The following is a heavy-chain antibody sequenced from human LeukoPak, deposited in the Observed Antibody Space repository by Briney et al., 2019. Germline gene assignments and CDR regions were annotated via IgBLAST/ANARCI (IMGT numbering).Heavy chain of an antibody. CDR2: INPNSGGT. V-gene: IGHV1-2*02. CDR1: GGTFSSYA. CDR3: ARDRVGATTIGY. D-gene: IGHD1-26*01. Sequence: AASVKVSCKASGGTFSSYAISWVRQAPGQGLEWMGWINPNSGGTNYAQKFQGRVTMTSDTSISTAYMELSRLRSDDTAVYYCARDRVGATTIGYWGQGTLVTVSS. J-gene: IGHJ4*02.